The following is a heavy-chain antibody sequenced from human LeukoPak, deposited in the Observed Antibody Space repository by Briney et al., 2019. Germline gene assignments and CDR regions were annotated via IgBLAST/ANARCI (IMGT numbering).Heavy chain of an antibody. Sequence: SETLSLTCTVSGGSISSYYWSWIRQPPGKGLGWIGYIYYSGSTNYNPSLKSRVTISVDTSKNQFSLKLSSVTAADTAVYYCARGGQQLVLSDYYMDVWGKGTTVTISS. CDR2: IYYSGST. CDR3: ARGGQQLVLSDYYMDV. D-gene: IGHD6-13*01. V-gene: IGHV4-59*01. J-gene: IGHJ6*03. CDR1: GGSISSYY.